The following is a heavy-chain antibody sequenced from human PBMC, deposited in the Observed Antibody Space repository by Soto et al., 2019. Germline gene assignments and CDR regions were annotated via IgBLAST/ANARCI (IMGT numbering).Heavy chain of an antibody. D-gene: IGHD3-22*01. V-gene: IGHV1-58*01. CDR1: GFTFTSSA. J-gene: IGHJ6*02. CDR3: AADPDYDLNWSYYGMDV. Sequence: GASVKVSCKASGFTFTSSAVQWVRQARGQRLEWIGWIVVGSGNTNYAQKFQERVTITRDMSTSTAYMELSSLRSEDTAVYYCAADPDYDLNWSYYGMDVWGQGTTVTVSS. CDR2: IVVGSGNT.